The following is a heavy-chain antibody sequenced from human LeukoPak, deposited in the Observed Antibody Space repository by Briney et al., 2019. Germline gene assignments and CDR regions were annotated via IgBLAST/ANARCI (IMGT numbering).Heavy chain of an antibody. Sequence: GGSLRLSCAASGFTFSSYGMHWVRQAPGKGLEWVAFIRYDGSNKYYADSVKGRFTISRDNSKNTLYLQVNSLRAEDTAVYYCAKDHVVVPAAGFDYWGQGTLVTVSS. D-gene: IGHD2-2*01. CDR1: GFTFSSYG. J-gene: IGHJ4*02. CDR3: AKDHVVVPAAGFDY. CDR2: IRYDGSNK. V-gene: IGHV3-30*02.